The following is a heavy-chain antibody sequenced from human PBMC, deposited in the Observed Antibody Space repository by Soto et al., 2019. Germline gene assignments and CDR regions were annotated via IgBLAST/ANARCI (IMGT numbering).Heavy chain of an antibody. J-gene: IGHJ5*02. CDR3: AKSNGWVVVAATFDP. CDR1: GFTFSSYA. CDR2: ISGSGGST. D-gene: IGHD2-15*01. Sequence: EVQLLESGGGLVQPGGSLRLSCAASGFTFSSYAMSWVRQAPGKGLEWVSAISGSGGSTYYADSVKGRFTISRDNSKNTLYLQMNSLRAEDTAVDYCAKSNGWVVVAATFDPWGPGTLVTVSS. V-gene: IGHV3-23*01.